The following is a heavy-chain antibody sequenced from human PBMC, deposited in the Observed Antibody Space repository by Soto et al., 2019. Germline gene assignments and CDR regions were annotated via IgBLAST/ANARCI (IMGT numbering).Heavy chain of an antibody. Sequence: PGESLKISCNGSGYSFTIYCISLVLQMPGKGLEWMGRIDPSDSYTNYSPSFQGHVTISADKSISTAYLQWSSLKASDTAMYYCARGMIVVAQDIWGQGTMVTVS. CDR2: IDPSDSYT. CDR3: ARGMIVVAQDI. D-gene: IGHD3-22*01. V-gene: IGHV5-10-1*01. J-gene: IGHJ3*02. CDR1: GYSFTIYC.